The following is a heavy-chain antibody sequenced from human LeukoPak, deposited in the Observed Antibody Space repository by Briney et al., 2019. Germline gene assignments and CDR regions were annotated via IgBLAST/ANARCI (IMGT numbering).Heavy chain of an antibody. CDR3: ARHLDIVVVVAATRFDP. V-gene: IGHV4-39*01. D-gene: IGHD2-15*01. CDR2: MYYSGST. CDR1: GGSISSSSYY. J-gene: IGHJ5*02. Sequence: SETLSLTCTVAGGSISSSSYYWGWIRQPAGKGLEWIGRMYYSGSTYYNPSLKSRVTISVDTSKNQFSLKLSSVTAADTAVYYCARHLDIVVVVAATRFDPWGQGTLVTVSS.